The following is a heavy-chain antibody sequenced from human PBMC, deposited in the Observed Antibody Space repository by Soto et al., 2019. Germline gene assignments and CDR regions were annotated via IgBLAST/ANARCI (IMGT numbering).Heavy chain of an antibody. V-gene: IGHV1-69*13. CDR3: ARSGLDIVLVPAARNYGMDV. D-gene: IGHD2-2*01. J-gene: IGHJ6*02. Sequence: EASVKVSCKASGGSFSSYAISWVRQAPGQGLEWMGGIIPIFGTANYAQKFQGRVTITADESTSTAYMELSSLRSEDTAVYYCARSGLDIVLVPAARNYGMDVWGQGTTVTVSS. CDR1: GGSFSSYA. CDR2: IIPIFGTA.